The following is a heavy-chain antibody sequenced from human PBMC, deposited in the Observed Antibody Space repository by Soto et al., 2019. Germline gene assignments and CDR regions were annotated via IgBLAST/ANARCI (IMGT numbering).Heavy chain of an antibody. J-gene: IGHJ4*02. CDR3: ARDCFSCGYGYSDF. Sequence: LNWKQKIPGRGLEWVSYISLSGSTIYYADSVKGRFTISRDNAKKSLSLQMNSLRAEDTAVYYCARDCFSCGYGYSDFWGQGALVNVSS. D-gene: IGHD6-19*01. V-gene: IGHV3-48*01. CDR2: ISLSGSTI.